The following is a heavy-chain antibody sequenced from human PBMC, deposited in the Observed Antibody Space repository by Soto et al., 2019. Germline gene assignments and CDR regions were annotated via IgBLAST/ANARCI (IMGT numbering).Heavy chain of an antibody. J-gene: IGHJ6*02. D-gene: IGHD3-10*01. CDR3: ARTYGSGSYSIYYSYYYGMDV. CDR1: GGPFSSYA. Sequence: SVKVSFKACGGPFSSYAISLVRQAPGQGLEWTGGIIPIFGTANYAQKFQGRVTITADKSTSTAYMELSSLRSEDTAVYYCARTYGSGSYSIYYSYYYGMDVWGQGTTVTVSS. V-gene: IGHV1-69*06. CDR2: IIPIFGTA.